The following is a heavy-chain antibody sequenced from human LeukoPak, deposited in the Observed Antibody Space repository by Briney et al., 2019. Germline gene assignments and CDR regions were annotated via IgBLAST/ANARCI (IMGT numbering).Heavy chain of an antibody. V-gene: IGHV4-34*01. J-gene: IGHJ6*02. CDR3: ARGPSAAGGYYYGMDV. Sequence: SETLSLTCAVYGGSFSGYYWSWIRQPPGKGLEWIGEINHSGSTNYNPSLKSRVTISVDTSKNQFSLKLSSVTAADTAVYYCARGPSAAGGYYYGMDVWGQGTTVTVSS. CDR2: INHSGST. D-gene: IGHD6-13*01. CDR1: GGSFSGYY.